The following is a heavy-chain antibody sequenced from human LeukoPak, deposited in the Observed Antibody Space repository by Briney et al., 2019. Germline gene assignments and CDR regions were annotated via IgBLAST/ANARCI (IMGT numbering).Heavy chain of an antibody. J-gene: IGHJ4*02. D-gene: IGHD5-18*01. CDR3: ARGGGYSYGSFDY. V-gene: IGHV3-13*01. CDR1: GFTFSSSD. CDR2: IGTIGDT. Sequence: GSLRLSCAASGFTFSSSDMHWVRQPTGKGLEWVSAIGTIGDTYYPGSVKGRFTISRDNAKNTLYLQMNSLRAEDTAVYYCARGGGYSYGSFDYWGQGTLVTVSS.